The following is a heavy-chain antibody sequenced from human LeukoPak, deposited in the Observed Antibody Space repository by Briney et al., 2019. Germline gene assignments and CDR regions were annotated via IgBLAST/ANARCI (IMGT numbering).Heavy chain of an antibody. CDR1: GRSFSGYY. CDR2: INHSGST. CDR3: ARGSIRFLEWFHLNYMDV. V-gene: IGHV4-34*01. Sequence: SETLSLTCAVYGRSFSGYYWSWIRQPPGKGQEWIGEINHSGSTNYNPSLKSRVTISVDTSKNQFSPKLSSVTAADTAVYYCARGSIRFLEWFHLNYMDVWGKGTTLTVSS. D-gene: IGHD3-3*01. J-gene: IGHJ6*03.